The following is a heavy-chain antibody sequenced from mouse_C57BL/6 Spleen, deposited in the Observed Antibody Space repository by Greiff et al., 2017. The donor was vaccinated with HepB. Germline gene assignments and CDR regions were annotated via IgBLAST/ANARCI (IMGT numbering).Heavy chain of an antibody. CDR2: IDPSDSYT. D-gene: IGHD2-3*01. V-gene: IGHV1-69*01. Sequence: QVQLKQPGAELVMPGASVKLSCKASGYTFTSYWMHWVKQRPGQGLEWIGEIDPSDSYTNYNQKFKGKSTLTVDKSSSTAYMQLSSLTSEDSAVYYCARWGKNGYYPYFDYWGQGTTLTVSS. CDR3: ARWGKNGYYPYFDY. CDR1: GYTFTSYW. J-gene: IGHJ2*01.